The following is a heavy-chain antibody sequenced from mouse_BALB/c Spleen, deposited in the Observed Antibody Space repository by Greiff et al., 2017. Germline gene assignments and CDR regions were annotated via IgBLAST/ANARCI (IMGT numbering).Heavy chain of an antibody. CDR2: INPGSGGT. CDR3: ARGGRRVAMDY. V-gene: IGHV1-54*01. CDR1: GYAFTNYL. Sequence: VQLQQPGAELVRPGTSVKVSCKASGYAFTNYLIEWVKQRPGQGLEWIGVINPGSGGTNYNEKFKGKATLTADKSSSTAYMQLSSLTSDDSAVYFCARGGRRVAMDYWGQGTSVTVSS. J-gene: IGHJ4*01.